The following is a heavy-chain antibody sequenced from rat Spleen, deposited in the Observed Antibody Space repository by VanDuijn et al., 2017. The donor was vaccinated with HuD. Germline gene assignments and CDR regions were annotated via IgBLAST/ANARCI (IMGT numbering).Heavy chain of an antibody. V-gene: IGHV5-58*01. J-gene: IGHJ4*01. Sequence: EVQLVESGGALVQPGRSLKVSCAASGFTFSSYWMFWIRQAPGEGLEWLSSISPDGGSTYYPDSMKGRFTISRDNAENTVYMQMNSLRSEDTATYYCARAFATLGPLSFRGYYVMDAWGQGTSVTVSS. CDR2: ISPDGGST. CDR3: ARAFATLGPLSFRGYYVMDA. CDR1: GFTFSSYW. D-gene: IGHD4-6*01.